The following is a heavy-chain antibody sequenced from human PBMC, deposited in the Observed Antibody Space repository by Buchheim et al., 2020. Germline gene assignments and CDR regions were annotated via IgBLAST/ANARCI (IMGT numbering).Heavy chain of an antibody. CDR2: IYHSGST. J-gene: IGHJ4*02. CDR3: ARRGSSGWFDY. Sequence: QLQLQESSPGLVKPSETLSLTCIVSGDSISGSTYYWAWIRQPPGKGLEWIGSIYHSGSTYYNPSLKSRVTISVDTSKNQFSLKLSSVTAADTAVYYCARRGSSGWFDYWGQGTL. CDR1: GDSISGSTYY. D-gene: IGHD6-19*01. V-gene: IGHV4-39*01.